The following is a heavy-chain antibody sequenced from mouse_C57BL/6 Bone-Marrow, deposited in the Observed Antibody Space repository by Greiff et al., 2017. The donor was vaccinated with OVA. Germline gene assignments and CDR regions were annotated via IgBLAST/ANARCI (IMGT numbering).Heavy chain of an antibody. CDR1: GYTFTSYW. J-gene: IGHJ3*01. D-gene: IGHD2-4*01. V-gene: IGHV1-64*01. CDR2: IHPNSGST. Sequence: QVQLKQPGAELVKPGASVKLSCKASGYTFTSYWMHWVKQRPGQGLEWIGMIHPNSGSTNYNEKFKSKATLTVDKSSSTAYMQLSSLTSEDSAVYYCARRRVYYDYDGWFAYWGQGTLVTVSA. CDR3: ARRRVYYDYDGWFAY.